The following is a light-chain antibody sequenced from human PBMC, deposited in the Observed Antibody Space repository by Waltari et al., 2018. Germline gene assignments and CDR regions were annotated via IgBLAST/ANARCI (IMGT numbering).Light chain of an antibody. CDR3: YSSDSTGLRV. J-gene: IGLJ1*01. CDR2: EDT. Sequence: SSELTQPPSVSVSPGQTARITCSGHELPRKYAYWFQQKSGQAPRLVIYEDTKRPSGIPERFSGSSSGTVATLTITGAQVDDEADCYCYSSDSTGLRVFGGGTTVVVL. V-gene: IGLV3-10*01. CDR1: ELPRKY.